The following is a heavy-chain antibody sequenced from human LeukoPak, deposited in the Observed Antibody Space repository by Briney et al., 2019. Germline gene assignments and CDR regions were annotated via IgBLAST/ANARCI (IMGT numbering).Heavy chain of an antibody. CDR2: INPNSGST. J-gene: IGHJ4*02. D-gene: IGHD3-22*01. V-gene: IGHV1-2*02. CDR1: GYTFTDYY. CDR3: ARDYVDNFDSYGYIALDQ. Sequence: ASVEVSCKASGYTFTDYYIHWVRQAPGQGLEWMGWINPNSGSTNYAQNLQGRVSMTRDTSISTAHMELSRLRSDDTAVYYCARDYVDNFDSYGYIALDQWGQGTLVIVSS.